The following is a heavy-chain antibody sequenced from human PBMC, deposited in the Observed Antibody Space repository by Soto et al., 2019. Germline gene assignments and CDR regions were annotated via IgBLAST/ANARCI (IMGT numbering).Heavy chain of an antibody. J-gene: IGHJ4*02. CDR2: IKPDGSEK. CDR3: VRDAHRGGDFDY. CDR1: GFTFSSYA. D-gene: IGHD3-10*01. Sequence: GGSLRLSCAASGFTFSSYAMHWVRQAPGKGLEWVANIKPDGSEKYYVDSVKGRFTISRDNARKSLYLQMNSLRAEDTAVYYCVRDAHRGGDFDYWGQGTLVTVSS. V-gene: IGHV3-7*04.